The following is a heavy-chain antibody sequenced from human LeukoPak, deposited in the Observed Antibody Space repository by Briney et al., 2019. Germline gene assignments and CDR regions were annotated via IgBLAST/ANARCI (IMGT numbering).Heavy chain of an antibody. CDR3: ARVGIDSSAPSALDY. V-gene: IGHV4-34*01. J-gene: IGHJ4*02. D-gene: IGHD3-22*01. CDR1: GGSFSGYY. Sequence: KPSETLSLTCAVYGGSFSGYYWIWIRQPPGKGLEWIGEINHSGSPTYNPSLKSRVAISVDTSKTQFSLKLSSVTAADTAVYYCARVGIDSSAPSALDYWGQGTLVTVSS. CDR2: INHSGSP.